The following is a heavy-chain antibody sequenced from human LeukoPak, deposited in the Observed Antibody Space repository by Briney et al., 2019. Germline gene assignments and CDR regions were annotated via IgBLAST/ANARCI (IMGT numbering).Heavy chain of an antibody. V-gene: IGHV3-7*01. Sequence: GGSLRLSCAASGFTFSNYWMTWVRQAPGKGLEWVANIKQDGSEKYYVDSVKGRFTISRDNAKNSLYLQMNSLRAEDTAVYYCARDNEGIPTYWGQGTLVTVSS. CDR1: GFTFSNYW. D-gene: IGHD1-1*01. CDR3: ARDNEGIPTY. J-gene: IGHJ4*02. CDR2: IKQDGSEK.